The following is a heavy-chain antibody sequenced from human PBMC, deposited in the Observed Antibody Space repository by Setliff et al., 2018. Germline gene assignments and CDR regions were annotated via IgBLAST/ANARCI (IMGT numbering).Heavy chain of an antibody. D-gene: IGHD2-2*01. V-gene: IGHV4-34*01. J-gene: IGHJ3*02. CDR2: IYHSGSS. CDR3: ARGRMRGSCSGPSCTYDPFDI. Sequence: PSETLSLTCTVYGGSFSDYYWSWLRQPPGKGLEWIGSIYHSGSSYYNPSLRSRVTISVDTSKNQFSLILRSVTAADTAVYYCARGRMRGSCSGPSCTYDPFDIWGQGTPVT. CDR1: GGSFSDYY.